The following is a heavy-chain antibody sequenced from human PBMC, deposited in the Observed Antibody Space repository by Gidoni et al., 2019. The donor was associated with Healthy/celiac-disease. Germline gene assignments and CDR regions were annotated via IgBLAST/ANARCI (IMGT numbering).Heavy chain of an antibody. J-gene: IGHJ4*02. CDR1: GFTFSSYG. D-gene: IGHD6-13*01. Sequence: QVQLVESGGGVVKPGRSLRLSCAASGFTFSSYGMHWVRQAPGKGLEWVAVISYDGSNKYYADSVKGRFTISRDNSKNTLYLQMNSLRAEDTAVYYCAPPPQLGGVDYWGQGTLVTVSS. CDR3: APPPQLGGVDY. CDR2: ISYDGSNK. V-gene: IGHV3-30*03.